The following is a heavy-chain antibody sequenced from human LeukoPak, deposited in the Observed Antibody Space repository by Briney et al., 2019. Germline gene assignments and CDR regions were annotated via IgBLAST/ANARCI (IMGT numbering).Heavy chain of an antibody. J-gene: IGHJ4*02. D-gene: IGHD1-26*01. CDR1: GGSIISGSYY. Sequence: SQTLSLTCTVSGGSIISGSYYWSWIRQPAGKGLEWIGRIYASGSANCNPSLKSRVTMSVDTSKNQFSLRLSSVTAADTAVYYCARVSVAATNSFDYWGQGTLVTVSS. CDR2: IYASGSA. V-gene: IGHV4-61*02. CDR3: ARVSVAATNSFDY.